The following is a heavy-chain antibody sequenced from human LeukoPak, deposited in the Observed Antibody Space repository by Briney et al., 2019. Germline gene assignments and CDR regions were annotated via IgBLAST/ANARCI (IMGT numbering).Heavy chain of an antibody. CDR1: GFTFSSYG. Sequence: GGTLRLSCAASGFTFSSYGMSWVRQAPGKGLEWVSAISGSGSTIYYADSVKGRFTISRDNAKNSLYLQMNSLRAEDTAVYYCAELGITMIGGVWGKGTTVTIAS. CDR2: ISGSGSTI. V-gene: IGHV3-48*04. J-gene: IGHJ6*04. CDR3: AELGITMIGGV. D-gene: IGHD3-10*02.